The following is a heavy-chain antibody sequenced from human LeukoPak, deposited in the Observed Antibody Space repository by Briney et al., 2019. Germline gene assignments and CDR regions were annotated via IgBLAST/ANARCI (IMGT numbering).Heavy chain of an antibody. CDR3: ARVPSLNMITFGGESRTWFDP. Sequence: SETLSLTCTVSGGSISSSSYYWGWIRQPPGKGLEWNGSIYYSGTTYYNPSLKSRVTISVDTSKNQFSLKLSSVTAADTAVYYCARVPSLNMITFGGESRTWFDPWGQGTLVTVSS. J-gene: IGHJ5*02. CDR2: IYYSGTT. CDR1: GGSISSSSYY. V-gene: IGHV4-39*07. D-gene: IGHD3-16*01.